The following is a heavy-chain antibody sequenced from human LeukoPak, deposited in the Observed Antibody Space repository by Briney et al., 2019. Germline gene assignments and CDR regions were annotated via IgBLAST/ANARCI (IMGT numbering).Heavy chain of an antibody. CDR2: IGGSGGST. CDR3: AKVRPPTTSRVDAFDI. J-gene: IGHJ3*02. V-gene: IGHV3-23*01. Sequence: GGSLRLSXAASGFTFSSYAMSWVRQAPGKGLEWVSAIGGSGGSTYYADSVKGRFTISRDNSKNTLYLQMNSLRAEDTAVYYCAKVRPPTTSRVDAFDIWGQGTMVTVSS. D-gene: IGHD1-14*01. CDR1: GFTFSSYA.